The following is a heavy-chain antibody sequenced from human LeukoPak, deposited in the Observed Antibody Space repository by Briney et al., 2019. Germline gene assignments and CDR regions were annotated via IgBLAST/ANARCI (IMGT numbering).Heavy chain of an antibody. J-gene: IGHJ4*02. V-gene: IGHV3-33*01. CDR3: ARGGRPWEQFSADY. CDR2: IWYDGSDQ. D-gene: IGHD1-26*01. Sequence: GRSLRLSCRASGFSFSTFGMHWVRPAPGRGLDWVALIWYDGSDQNYADSVKGRFTISRDDSKNTLYLQRNRLRAEDTAVYYCARGGRPWEQFSADYWNQGTLVTVPS. CDR1: GFSFSTFG.